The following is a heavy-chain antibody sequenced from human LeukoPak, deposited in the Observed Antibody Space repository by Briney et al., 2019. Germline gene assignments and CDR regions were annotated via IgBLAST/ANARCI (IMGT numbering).Heavy chain of an antibody. D-gene: IGHD1-1*01. CDR2: IYPGDSDT. Sequence: GESLKISCKGFGYSFTNYWIGWVRQMPGKGLEWMGIIYPGDSDTRYSPSFQGQVTISADKSISTAYLQWSSLKASDTAMYYCARQLDPPQFDYWGQGTLVTVSS. CDR3: ARQLDPPQFDY. J-gene: IGHJ4*02. V-gene: IGHV5-51*01. CDR1: GYSFTNYW.